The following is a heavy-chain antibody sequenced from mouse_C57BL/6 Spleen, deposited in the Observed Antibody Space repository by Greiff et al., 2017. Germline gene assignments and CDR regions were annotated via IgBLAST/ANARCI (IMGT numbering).Heavy chain of an antibody. Sequence: DVKLQESGPELVKPGASVKISCKASGYSFTGYYMNWVKQSPEKSLEWIGEINPSTGGTTYNQKFKAKATLTVDKSSSTAYMQLKSLTSEDSAVYYCARGGLLQGMDYWGQGTSVTVSS. V-gene: IGHV1-42*01. CDR2: INPSTGGT. CDR1: GYSFTGYY. J-gene: IGHJ4*01. D-gene: IGHD2-3*01. CDR3: ARGGLLQGMDY.